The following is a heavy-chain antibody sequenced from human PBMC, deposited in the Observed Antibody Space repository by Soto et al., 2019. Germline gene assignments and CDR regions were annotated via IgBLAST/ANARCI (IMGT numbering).Heavy chain of an antibody. CDR1: GFTFSSYA. D-gene: IGHD6-13*01. J-gene: IGHJ6*02. Sequence: EVQLLESGGVLVQPGGSLRLSCAASGFTFSSYAMSWVRQAPGKGLEWVSAISGSGGSTYYADSVKGRFTISRDNSKNTLYLQMNSRRAEDTAVYYCAKGKGIAGQPPAVGPFYYYYYGMDVWGQGTTVTVSS. V-gene: IGHV3-23*01. CDR3: AKGKGIAGQPPAVGPFYYYYYGMDV. CDR2: ISGSGGST.